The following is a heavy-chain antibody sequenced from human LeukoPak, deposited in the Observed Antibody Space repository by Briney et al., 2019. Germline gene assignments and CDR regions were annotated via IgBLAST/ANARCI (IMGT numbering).Heavy chain of an antibody. CDR1: GYTFTGYY. D-gene: IGHD6-19*01. V-gene: IGHV1-2*02. Sequence: GASVKVSCKASGYTFTGYYMHWVRQAPGQGLEWMGWINPNSGGTNYAQKFQGRVTMTRDTSISTACMELSRLRSDDTAVYYCARDRGEQWLYLVPRGYYFDYWGQGTLVTVSS. CDR2: INPNSGGT. J-gene: IGHJ4*02. CDR3: ARDRGEQWLYLVPRGYYFDY.